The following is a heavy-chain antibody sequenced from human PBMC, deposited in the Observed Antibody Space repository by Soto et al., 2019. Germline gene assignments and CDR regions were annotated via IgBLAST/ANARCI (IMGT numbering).Heavy chain of an antibody. CDR2: IYYSGST. CDR3: ARVLTGTTAQYYYYYYYMDV. V-gene: IGHV4-59*01. J-gene: IGHJ6*03. D-gene: IGHD1-7*01. CDR1: GGSISSYY. Sequence: LSLTCTVSGGSISSYYWSWIRQPPGKGLEWIGYIYYSGSTNYNPSLKSRVTISVDTSKNQFSLKLSSVTAADTAVYYCARVLTGTTAQYYYYYYYMDVWGKGTTVTVSS.